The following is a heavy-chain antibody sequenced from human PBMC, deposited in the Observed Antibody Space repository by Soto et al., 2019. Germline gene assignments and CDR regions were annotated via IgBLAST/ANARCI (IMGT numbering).Heavy chain of an antibody. Sequence: GGSVEVSRQGFGYNFTSFSIHLVGQAPRQRLEWMGWISAYNGNTNYAQKLQVRVTMTTDTSTSTAYMELRSLRSDDTAVYYCARWYYYILTGYSNWFDPWGQGTLVTVSS. J-gene: IGHJ5*02. CDR2: ISAYNGNT. CDR3: ARWYYYILTGYSNWFDP. D-gene: IGHD3-9*01. CDR1: GYNFTSFS. V-gene: IGHV1-18*01.